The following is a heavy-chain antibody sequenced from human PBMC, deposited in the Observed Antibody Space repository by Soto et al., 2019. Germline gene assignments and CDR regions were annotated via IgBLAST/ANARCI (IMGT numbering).Heavy chain of an antibody. Sequence: SETLSLTCSVSGYSVSSSDYYWAWIRQPPGKGLEWIGSMLYSGLTYYNPSLKSRVTLSVDTSKNQFSVRLNSVTASDTAVHYCAPLSVSLSGPYGIHVWGQGTTVTVSS. CDR3: APLSVSLSGPYGIHV. V-gene: IGHV4-39*01. J-gene: IGHJ6*02. CDR1: GYSVSSSDYY. D-gene: IGHD2-15*01. CDR2: MLYSGLT.